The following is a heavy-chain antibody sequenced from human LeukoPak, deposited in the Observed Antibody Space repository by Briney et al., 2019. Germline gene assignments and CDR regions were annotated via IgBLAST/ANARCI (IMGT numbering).Heavy chain of an antibody. D-gene: IGHD3-22*01. J-gene: IGHJ4*02. V-gene: IGHV3-49*04. CDR3: TRTVGGYFAEVYFDY. Sequence: SGGSLRLSCTASGFTFGDYAMSWVRQAPGKGLEWVGFIRSKAYGGTTEYAASVKGRFTISRDDSKSIAYLQMHSLKTEDTAVYYCTRTVGGYFAEVYFDYWGQGTLVTVSS. CDR1: GFTFGDYA. CDR2: IRSKAYGGTT.